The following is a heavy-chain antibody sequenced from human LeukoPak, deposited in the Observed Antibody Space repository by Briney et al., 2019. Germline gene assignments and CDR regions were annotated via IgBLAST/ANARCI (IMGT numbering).Heavy chain of an antibody. J-gene: IGHJ5*02. CDR2: SIPIFGTA. Sequence: SVRLSCTASGGTFTSYAIGWARQAPGQGLEWMGGSIPIFGTANYAQKFQGRVTITTDESTSTAYMELSSLRSEDTAVYYCARDLGCTNGVCDIKWFDPWGQGTLVTVSS. D-gene: IGHD2-8*01. CDR3: ARDLGCTNGVCDIKWFDP. CDR1: GGTFTSYA. V-gene: IGHV1-69*05.